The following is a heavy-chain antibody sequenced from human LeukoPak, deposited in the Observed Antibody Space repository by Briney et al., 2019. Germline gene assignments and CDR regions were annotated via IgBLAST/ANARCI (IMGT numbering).Heavy chain of an antibody. Sequence: ASVMVSCKASGYAFTNYYIQWVRQAPGQGLECMGWINPNSGDTHFARNFQDTVTMTRDTSITTVYMSLTRLTSADTAVYYCARRPLINSRGRHAHFDFWGQGTGVTVSS. J-gene: IGHJ4*02. CDR3: ARRPLINSRGRHAHFDF. CDR2: INPNSGDT. V-gene: IGHV1-2*02. D-gene: IGHD3-22*01. CDR1: GYAFTNYY.